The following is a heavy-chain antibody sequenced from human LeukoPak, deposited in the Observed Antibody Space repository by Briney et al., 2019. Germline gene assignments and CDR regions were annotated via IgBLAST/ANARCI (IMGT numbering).Heavy chain of an antibody. Sequence: SETLSLTCTVSGGSISSTNYHWGWIRQPPGKGLEWIGSIYYSGSTYYNPSLKSRATISVDTSKNQFSLKLSSVTAADTAVYYCARPLVATTDYFDYWGQGTLVTVSS. V-gene: IGHV4-39*01. CDR1: GGSISSTNYH. D-gene: IGHD1-26*01. J-gene: IGHJ4*02. CDR3: ARPLVATTDYFDY. CDR2: IYYSGST.